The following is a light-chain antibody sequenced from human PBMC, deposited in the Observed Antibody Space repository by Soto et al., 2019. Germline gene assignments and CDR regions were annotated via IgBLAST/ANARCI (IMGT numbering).Light chain of an antibody. J-gene: IGKJ5*01. CDR3: QQSYSTPIT. CDR1: QSISSL. Sequence: DLQMTQSPSSLSASVGDRVSITCRASQSISSLLNWYQQKPGKAPKLLIYTASNLHSGVPSRFSGSESGTDFTLTITSLQPEDFATYYCQQSYSTPITFGQGTRLEIK. V-gene: IGKV1-39*01. CDR2: TAS.